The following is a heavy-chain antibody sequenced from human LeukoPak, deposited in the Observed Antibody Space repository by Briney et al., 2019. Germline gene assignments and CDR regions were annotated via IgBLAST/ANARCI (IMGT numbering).Heavy chain of an antibody. CDR2: ISSSSGHI. Sequence: PGGSLRLSCAASGFTFSSYTMNWVRQAPGKGLEWVSSISSSSGHIYYADSVKGRLTVSRDNAKNSLYLQMNSLRADDTAVYYCARGVDYRGQGTLVSVSS. CDR3: ARGVDY. J-gene: IGHJ4*02. CDR1: GFTFSSYT. V-gene: IGHV3-21*01.